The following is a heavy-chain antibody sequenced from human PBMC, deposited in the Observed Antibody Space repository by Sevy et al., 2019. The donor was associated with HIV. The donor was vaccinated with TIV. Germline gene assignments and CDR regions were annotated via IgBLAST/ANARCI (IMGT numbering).Heavy chain of an antibody. CDR2: IRSKAKNYEA. V-gene: IGHV3-73*01. CDR1: GFTFSGSD. CDR3: TPAGYGFDY. Sequence: GGSLRLSCTASGFTFSGSDMHWVRQASGKGLEWVGRIRSKAKNYEAAYAASVKGRFTISRDDSKNTAYLQMNSLKTEDTAVYFCTPAGYGFDYWGQGTLVTVSS. J-gene: IGHJ4*02. D-gene: IGHD5-18*01.